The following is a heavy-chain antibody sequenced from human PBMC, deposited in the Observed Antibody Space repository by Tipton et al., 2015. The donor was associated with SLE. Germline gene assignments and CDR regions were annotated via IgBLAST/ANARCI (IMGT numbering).Heavy chain of an antibody. Sequence: TLSLTCTVSGGSISSYYWSWIRQPPGKGLEWIGYIYYSGSTNYNPSLKRRVTISVDTSKNQFSLKLSSVTAADTAVYYCARDRGGGSYFFYFDYWGQGTLVTVSS. CDR1: GGSISSYY. CDR2: IYYSGST. CDR3: ARDRGGGSYFFYFDY. V-gene: IGHV4-59*12. J-gene: IGHJ4*02. D-gene: IGHD1-26*01.